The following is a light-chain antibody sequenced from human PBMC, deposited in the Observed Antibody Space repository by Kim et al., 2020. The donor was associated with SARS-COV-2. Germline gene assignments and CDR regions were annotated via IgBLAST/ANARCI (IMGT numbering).Light chain of an antibody. CDR2: KAS. CDR3: QQYNNYPYT. J-gene: IGKJ2*01. V-gene: IGKV1-5*03. Sequence: DIQMTQSPSTLSASVGDRVTITCRASQSISVWLAWYQQKPGKTPKILIYKASSLESGVPSRFSGSGSGTEFTLTISSLQPDDFASYYCQQYNNYPYTFGQGTKVDIK. CDR1: QSISVW.